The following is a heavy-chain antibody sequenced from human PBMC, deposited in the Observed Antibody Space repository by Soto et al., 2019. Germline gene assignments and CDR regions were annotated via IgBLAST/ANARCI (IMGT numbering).Heavy chain of an antibody. J-gene: IGHJ5*02. CDR3: AREVGITMIVVVINYNWFDP. D-gene: IGHD3-22*01. CDR1: GFTFSSYW. V-gene: IGHV3-74*01. CDR2: INSDGSST. Sequence: GGSLRLSCAASGFTFSSYWMHWVRQAPGRGLVWVSRINSDGSSTSYADSVKGRFTISRDNAKNTLYLQMNSLRAEDTAVYYCAREVGITMIVVVINYNWFDPWGQGTLVTVSS.